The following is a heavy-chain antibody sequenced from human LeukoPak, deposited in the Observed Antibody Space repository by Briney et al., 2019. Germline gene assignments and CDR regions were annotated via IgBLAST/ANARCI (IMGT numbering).Heavy chain of an antibody. CDR1: GGSISSYY. Sequence: KASETLSLTCTVSGGSISSYYWSWIRQPPGKGLEWIGYIYYSGSTNYNPSLKSRVTISVDTSKNQFSLKLSSVTAADTAVYYCAREDVYSSSWGGWFDPWRQGTLVTVSS. V-gene: IGHV4-59*01. J-gene: IGHJ5*02. CDR2: IYYSGST. CDR3: AREDVYSSSWGGWFDP. D-gene: IGHD6-13*01.